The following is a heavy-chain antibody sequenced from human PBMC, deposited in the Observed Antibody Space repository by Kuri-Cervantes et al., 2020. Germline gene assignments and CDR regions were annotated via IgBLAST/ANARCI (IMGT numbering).Heavy chain of an antibody. CDR3: ARVWRYSSGWYGGFDY. Sequence: SETLSLTCAVYGGSFSGYYWSWIRQPPGKGLEWIGYIYYSGSTNYNPSLKSRVTISVDTSKNQFSLKLSSVTAADTAVYYCARVWRYSSGWYGGFDYWGQGTLVTVSS. CDR1: GGSFSGYY. V-gene: IGHV4-59*01. CDR2: IYYSGST. D-gene: IGHD6-19*01. J-gene: IGHJ4*02.